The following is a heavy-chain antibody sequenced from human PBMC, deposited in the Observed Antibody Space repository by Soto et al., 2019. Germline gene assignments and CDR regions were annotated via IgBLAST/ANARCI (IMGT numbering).Heavy chain of an antibody. CDR2: IYYSGST. V-gene: IGHV4-31*03. D-gene: IGHD3-22*01. J-gene: IGHJ4*02. Sequence: SETLSLTCTVSGGSISSGGYYWSWIRQHPGKGLEWIGYIYYSGSTYYNPSLKSRVTISVDTSKNQFSLKLSSVTAADTAVYYCARDRWEYYDSRGYLEDWGQATLVTVSS. CDR1: GGSISSGGYY. CDR3: ARDRWEYYDSRGYLED.